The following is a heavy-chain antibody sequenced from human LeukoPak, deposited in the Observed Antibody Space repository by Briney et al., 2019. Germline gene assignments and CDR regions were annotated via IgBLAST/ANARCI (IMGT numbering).Heavy chain of an antibody. V-gene: IGHV1-18*01. D-gene: IGHD3-3*01. J-gene: IGHJ6*03. CDR1: GYTFTSYG. CDR2: ISAYNGNT. Sequence: ASVKVSCKASGYTFTSYGISWVRQAPGQGLEWMGWISAYNGNTNYAQKLQERVTITRDMSTSTAYMELSSLRSEDTAVYYCAAETSRPVGSGYYYYYYMDVWGKGTTVTVSS. CDR3: AAETSRPVGSGYYYYYYMDV.